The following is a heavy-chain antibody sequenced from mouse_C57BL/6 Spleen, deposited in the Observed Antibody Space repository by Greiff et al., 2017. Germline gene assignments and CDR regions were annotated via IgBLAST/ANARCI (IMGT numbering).Heavy chain of an antibody. D-gene: IGHD2-3*01. CDR1: GYTFTSYW. J-gene: IGHJ2*01. Sequence: VQLQQPGAELVMPGASVKLSCKASGYTFTSYWMHWVKQRPGQGLEWIGEIDPSDSYTNYNQKFKGKSTLTVDKSSSTAYMQLRSLTSEDSAVYYCARGDDCYFFGDWGQGTTLTVAS. V-gene: IGHV1-69*01. CDR2: IDPSDSYT. CDR3: ARGDDCYFFGD.